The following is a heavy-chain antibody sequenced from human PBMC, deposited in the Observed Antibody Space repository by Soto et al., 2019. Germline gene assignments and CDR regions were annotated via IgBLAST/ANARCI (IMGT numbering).Heavy chain of an antibody. J-gene: IGHJ6*03. CDR2: ISSSGSTI. Sequence: QVQLVESGGGLVKPGGSLRLSCAASGFTFSDYYMSWIRQAPGKGLEWVSYISSSGSTIYYAESVKGRFTISRDNAKNSLYRQMNSLRAEDTAVYYCARDENPITIFGVDEPRGYMDVWGKGTTVTVSS. CDR1: GFTFSDYY. CDR3: ARDENPITIFGVDEPRGYMDV. V-gene: IGHV3-11*01. D-gene: IGHD3-3*01.